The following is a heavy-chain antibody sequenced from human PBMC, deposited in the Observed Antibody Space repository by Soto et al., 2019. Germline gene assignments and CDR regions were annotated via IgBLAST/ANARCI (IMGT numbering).Heavy chain of an antibody. V-gene: IGHV4-30-4*01. CDR2: IYYSGST. Sequence: SETLSLTCTVSGGPISSGDYYWSWIRQPPGKGLEWIGYIYYSGSTYYNPSLKSRVTISVDTSKNQFSLKLSSVTAADTAVYYCARAGRTYYYDSSGYRAAQFDYWGQGTLVTVSS. CDR3: ARAGRTYYYDSSGYRAAQFDY. CDR1: GGPISSGDYY. D-gene: IGHD3-22*01. J-gene: IGHJ4*02.